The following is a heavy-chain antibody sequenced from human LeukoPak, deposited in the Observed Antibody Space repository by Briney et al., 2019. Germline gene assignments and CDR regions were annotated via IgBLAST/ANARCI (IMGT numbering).Heavy chain of an antibody. J-gene: IGHJ5*02. CDR2: IYYSGST. Sequence: PSETLSLTCTVSGGSISSYYWSWIRQPPGKGLEWIGYIYYSGSTNYNPSLKSRVTISVDTSKNQFSLKLSSVTAADTAVYYCASSIAAAGGFDPWGQGTLVTVSS. CDR3: ASSIAAAGGFDP. V-gene: IGHV4-59*01. CDR1: GGSISSYY. D-gene: IGHD6-13*01.